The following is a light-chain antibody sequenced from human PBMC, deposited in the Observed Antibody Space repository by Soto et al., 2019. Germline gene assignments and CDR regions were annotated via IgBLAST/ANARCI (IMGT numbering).Light chain of an antibody. J-gene: IGLJ7*01. CDR3: QSYDSSNHAV. Sequence: KFMLTQPHSVSESPGKTVTISCTGSSGSIASNYVQWYQQRPGSAPTTVIYEDNQRPSGVPDRFSGSIDSSSNSASLTISGLKTEDEADYYCQSYDSSNHAVFGGGTQLTVL. CDR2: EDN. CDR1: SGSIASNY. V-gene: IGLV6-57*02.